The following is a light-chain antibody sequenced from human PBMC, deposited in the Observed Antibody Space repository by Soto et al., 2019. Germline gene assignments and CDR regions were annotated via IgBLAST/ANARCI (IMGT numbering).Light chain of an antibody. CDR3: QQNGSSLTWT. CDR2: AAS. CDR1: QSVTSNY. J-gene: IGKJ1*01. V-gene: IGKV3-20*01. Sequence: EVVLTQSPGTVSLSPGERATLSCRASQSVTSNYLAWYQQKPGQAPRLLIYAASSRATGIPDRCSGSGSGKDFILTSSRLEAEDFAVYYWQQNGSSLTWTFGQGTKVEIK.